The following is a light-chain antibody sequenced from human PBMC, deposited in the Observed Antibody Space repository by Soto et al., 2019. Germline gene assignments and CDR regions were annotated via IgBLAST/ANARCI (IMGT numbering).Light chain of an antibody. CDR2: DAS. CDR3: QPYNIYPLI. Sequence: DIQMTQSPSSLSASVNDRVTITCRASQSIGSWLAWYQQKPGKAPKLLIYDASGLERGVPSRFSGSGSGTECTLTISSLQPDDFATYYCQPYNIYPLIFGGGTNVDIK. J-gene: IGKJ4*01. CDR1: QSIGSW. V-gene: IGKV1-5*01.